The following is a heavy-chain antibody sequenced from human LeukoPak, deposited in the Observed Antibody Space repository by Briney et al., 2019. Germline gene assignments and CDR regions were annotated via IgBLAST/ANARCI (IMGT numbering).Heavy chain of an antibody. Sequence: GGSLRLSCAASGFTFSSYAMSWVRQAPGKGLEWVSAINGSGGSTYYADSVKGRFTISRDNSKNTLYLQMNSLRAEDTAVYYCAKATLRTTVVKGVLDYWGQGTLVTVSS. J-gene: IGHJ4*02. D-gene: IGHD4-23*01. CDR3: AKATLRTTVVKGVLDY. CDR2: INGSGGST. V-gene: IGHV3-23*01. CDR1: GFTFSSYA.